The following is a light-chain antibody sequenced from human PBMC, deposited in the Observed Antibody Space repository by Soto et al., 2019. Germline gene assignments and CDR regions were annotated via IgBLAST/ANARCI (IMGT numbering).Light chain of an antibody. V-gene: IGKV3-11*01. CDR2: DAS. CDR3: HQRSNWPPS. CDR1: QSVSTL. J-gene: IGKJ3*01. Sequence: IVLTQSPATLSLSPGERATLSCRASQSVSTLLAWYQQKPGQPPRLLIYDASKRATGIPARFSGSGSGTDFTLTISSLEPEDSAVYYCHQRSNWPPSFGPGTKVDIK.